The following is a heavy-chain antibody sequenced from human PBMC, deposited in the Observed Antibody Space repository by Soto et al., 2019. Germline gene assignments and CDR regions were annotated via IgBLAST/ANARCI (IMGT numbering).Heavy chain of an antibody. CDR3: ATSVNSAMAFDY. V-gene: IGHV1-46*01. CDR2: INPNGGIT. D-gene: IGHD5-18*01. Sequence: GASVKVSCKASGYTFTHYYIHLVRQAPGQGLEWMGIINPNGGITTYAQKFRAGFSMARDTSTSTVYLELSSLRSEDSAVYYCATSVNSAMAFDYWGQGTLVTVSS. J-gene: IGHJ4*02. CDR1: GYTFTHYY.